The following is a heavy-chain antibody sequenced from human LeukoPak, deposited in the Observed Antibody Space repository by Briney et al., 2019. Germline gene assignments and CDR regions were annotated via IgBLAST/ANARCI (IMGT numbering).Heavy chain of an antibody. V-gene: IGHV3-23*01. CDR3: AKERAAWGGYYYDSSGYPDAFDI. D-gene: IGHD3-22*01. J-gene: IGHJ3*02. Sequence: GGSLRLSCAASGFTFSSYAMSWVRQAPGKGLEWVSAISGSGGSTYYADSVKGRFTISRDNSKNTLYLQMNSLRAEDTAVYYCAKERAAWGGYYYDSSGYPDAFDIWGQGTMVTVSS. CDR2: ISGSGGST. CDR1: GFTFSSYA.